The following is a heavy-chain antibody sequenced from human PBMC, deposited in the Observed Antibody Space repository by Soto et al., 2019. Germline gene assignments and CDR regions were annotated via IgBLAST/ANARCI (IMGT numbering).Heavy chain of an antibody. Sequence: NPSETLSLTCAVYGGSFSGYYWSWIRQPPGKGLEWIGEINHSGSTNYNPSLKSRVTISVDTSKNQFSLKLSSVTAADTAVYYCARRRIRFLEWLPYYDSSGYYRNYYYYGMDVWGQGTTVTVSS. J-gene: IGHJ6*02. CDR3: ARRRIRFLEWLPYYDSSGYYRNYYYYGMDV. CDR1: GGSFSGYY. CDR2: INHSGST. V-gene: IGHV4-34*01. D-gene: IGHD3-22*01.